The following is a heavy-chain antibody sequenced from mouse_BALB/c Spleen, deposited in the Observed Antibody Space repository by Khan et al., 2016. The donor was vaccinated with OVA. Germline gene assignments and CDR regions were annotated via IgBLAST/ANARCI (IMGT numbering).Heavy chain of an antibody. CDR1: GYSITSGYS. V-gene: IGHV3-1*02. Sequence: DVKLQESGPDLVKPSQSLSLTCTVTGYSITSGYSWHWIRQFPGNKLEWMGYIHYSGSTNYTPSLKSRISITRDTSKNQFFLQLNSVTTEDTATYYCARSGTTVVPYWYFDVWGAGTTVTVSS. D-gene: IGHD1-1*01. CDR3: ARSGTTVVPYWYFDV. CDR2: IHYSGST. J-gene: IGHJ1*01.